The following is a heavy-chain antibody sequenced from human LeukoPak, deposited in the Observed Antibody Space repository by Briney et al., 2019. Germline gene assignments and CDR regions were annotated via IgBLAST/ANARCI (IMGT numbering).Heavy chain of an antibody. Sequence: GSLRLSCAASGFIFSHYGMHWVRQAPGKGLEWVAVIQNDASTENFADSVKGRFTISRDNSKNTVFLQMNSLRVDDTAVYYCARELSQIVWGGLDYGGQGTLVSVSS. CDR1: GFIFSHYG. V-gene: IGHV3-33*05. J-gene: IGHJ4*02. CDR3: ARELSQIVWGGLDY. D-gene: IGHD2-21*01. CDR2: IQNDASTE.